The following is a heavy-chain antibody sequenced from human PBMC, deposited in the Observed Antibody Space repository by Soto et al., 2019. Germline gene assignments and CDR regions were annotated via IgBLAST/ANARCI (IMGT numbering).Heavy chain of an antibody. CDR1: GYSFTSYW. CDR3: ARQGARLAVAGKSWIDP. J-gene: IGHJ5*02. V-gene: IGHV5-51*01. Sequence: GESLKISCKGSGYSFTSYWIGWVRQMPGKGLEWMGIIYPGDSDTRYGPSFQGQVTISADKSISTAYLQWSSLKASDTAMYYCARQGARLAVAGKSWIDPWGQGTLVTVSS. D-gene: IGHD6-19*01. CDR2: IYPGDSDT.